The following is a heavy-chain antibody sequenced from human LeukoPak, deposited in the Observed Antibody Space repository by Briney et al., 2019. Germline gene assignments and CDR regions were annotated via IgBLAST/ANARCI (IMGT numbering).Heavy chain of an antibody. D-gene: IGHD4-17*01. J-gene: IGHJ4*02. Sequence: GASVKVSCKASGYTFTSYGISWVRQAPGQGLEWMGWISAYNGNTNYAQKLQGRVTMTTDTSTSTAYMELRSLRSDDTAVYSCARWAPLDYGDYGPHFDYWGQGTLVTVSS. CDR1: GYTFTSYG. V-gene: IGHV1-18*04. CDR2: ISAYNGNT. CDR3: ARWAPLDYGDYGPHFDY.